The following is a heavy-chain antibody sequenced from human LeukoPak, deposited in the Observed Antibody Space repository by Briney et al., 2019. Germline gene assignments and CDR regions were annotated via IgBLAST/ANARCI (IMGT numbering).Heavy chain of an antibody. CDR3: ARTTTYLPNWFDP. CDR2: IYPGDSDT. J-gene: IGHJ5*02. D-gene: IGHD1-1*01. Sequence: GESLKISCKGSGYSFTSYWIGWVRQMPGKGLEWMGIIYPGDSDTRYSPSFQGQVTISADKSISTAYPQWSSLKASDTAMYYCARTTTYLPNWFDPWGQGTLVTVSS. V-gene: IGHV5-51*01. CDR1: GYSFTSYW.